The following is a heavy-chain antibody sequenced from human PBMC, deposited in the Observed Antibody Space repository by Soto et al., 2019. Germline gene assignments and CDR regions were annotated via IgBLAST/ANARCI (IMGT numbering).Heavy chain of an antibody. Sequence: QVQLVQSGAEVKKPGSSVKVSCTASGGTFSSYAISWVRQAPGQGLEWMGGIIPIFGTANYAQKFQGRVTITADESTSTVYMELSSLRSEDTAVYYCASARIVGATLNPYYYYYGMDVWGQGTTVTVSS. CDR3: ASARIVGATLNPYYYYYGMDV. CDR2: IIPIFGTA. CDR1: GGTFSSYA. D-gene: IGHD1-26*01. J-gene: IGHJ6*02. V-gene: IGHV1-69*01.